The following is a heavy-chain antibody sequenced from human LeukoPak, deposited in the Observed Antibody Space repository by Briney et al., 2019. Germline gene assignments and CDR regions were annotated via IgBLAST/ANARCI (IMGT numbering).Heavy chain of an antibody. J-gene: IGHJ4*02. Sequence: GGSLRLSCAASGFTFSSYAMSWVRQAPGKGLVWVSAISGGGGSTYYADSVKGRFTISRDNSKNTLYLQMNRLRAEDTAVYYCAKGYVAARSLSRDFDYWGQGTVVTVSS. CDR2: ISGGGGST. CDR1: GFTFSSYA. CDR3: AKGYVAARSLSRDFDY. D-gene: IGHD6-6*01. V-gene: IGHV3-23*01.